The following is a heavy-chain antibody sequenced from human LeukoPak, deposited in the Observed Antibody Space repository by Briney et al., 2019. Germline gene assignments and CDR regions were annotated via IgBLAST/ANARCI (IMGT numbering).Heavy chain of an antibody. CDR3: ASLGGLGSWNFGY. CDR2: IYYSGST. CDR1: GGSISSGDYY. Sequence: PSETLSLTCTVSGGSISSGDYYWSWIRQPPGKGLEWIGYIYYSGSTNYNPSLKSRVTISLDTSKNQFSLKLSSVTAADTAVYYCASLGGLGSWNFGYWGQGTLVTVPS. D-gene: IGHD3-10*01. J-gene: IGHJ4*02. V-gene: IGHV4-61*08.